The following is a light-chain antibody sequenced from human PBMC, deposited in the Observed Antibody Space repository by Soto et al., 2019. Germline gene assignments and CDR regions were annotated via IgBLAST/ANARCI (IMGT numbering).Light chain of an antibody. CDR1: QSISSW. CDR2: DAS. V-gene: IGKV1-5*01. CDR3: QQYNSYST. J-gene: IGKJ1*01. Sequence: DIQMTQSPSTLSGSVGDRVTITCRASQSISSWLAWYQQKPGXAPKXLIYDASSLESGVPSRFSGSGSGTEFTLTISSLQPDDFATYYCQQYNSYSTFGQGTKVDIK.